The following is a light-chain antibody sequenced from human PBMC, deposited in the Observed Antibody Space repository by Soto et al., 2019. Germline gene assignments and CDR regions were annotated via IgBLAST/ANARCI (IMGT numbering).Light chain of an antibody. CDR2: VAS. CDR1: QSVNSN. V-gene: IGKV3-15*01. CDR3: QQYNVWPLT. J-gene: IGKJ4*01. Sequence: EIVMTQSPVTLSVSPGDRATLSCRASQSVNSNLAWYQHKPGQTPKLLIYVASTRATGIPARFSSSGSGTEFTLTISSLQSEDFAVYYCQQYNVWPLTFGGGTKVEFK.